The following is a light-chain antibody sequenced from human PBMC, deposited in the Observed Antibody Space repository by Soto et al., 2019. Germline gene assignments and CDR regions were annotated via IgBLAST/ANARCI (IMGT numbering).Light chain of an antibody. V-gene: IGKV3-20*01. CDR3: QQFGTIPFT. J-gene: IGKJ3*01. CDR1: QSVSSTY. CDR2: GAS. Sequence: EIVLTQSPGTLSLSPGGRATLSCRASQSVSSTYLGWYQQKPGQAPRLLISGASNRATGIPDRFSGSGSGTDFTLTISRLAPEDFAVYYCQQFGTIPFTFGPGTKVDV.